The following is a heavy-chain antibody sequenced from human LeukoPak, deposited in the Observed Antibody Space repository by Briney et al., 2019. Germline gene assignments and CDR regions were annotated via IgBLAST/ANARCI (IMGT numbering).Heavy chain of an antibody. CDR1: GFTFSSYG. J-gene: IGHJ6*02. Sequence: GRSLRLSCAASGFTFSSYGMHWVRQAPGKGLEWVAVIWYDGSNKYYADSVKGRFTISRDNSENTLYLQMNSLRAEDTAVYYCARDWGNWNPNYGMDVWGQGTTVTVSS. CDR3: ARDWGNWNPNYGMDV. D-gene: IGHD1-1*01. V-gene: IGHV3-33*01. CDR2: IWYDGSNK.